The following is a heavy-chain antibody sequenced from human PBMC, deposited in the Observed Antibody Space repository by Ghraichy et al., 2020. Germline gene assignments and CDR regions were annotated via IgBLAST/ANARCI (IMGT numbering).Heavy chain of an antibody. D-gene: IGHD5-12*01. V-gene: IGHV1-8*01. CDR2: MNPNSGNT. Sequence: ASVKVSCKASGYTFTSYDINWVRQATGQGLEWMGWMNPNSGNTGYAQKFQGRVTMTRNTSISTAYMELSSLRSEDTAVYYCAREGWVNDIVATIFDYWGQGTLVTVSS. J-gene: IGHJ4*02. CDR1: GYTFTSYD. CDR3: AREGWVNDIVATIFDY.